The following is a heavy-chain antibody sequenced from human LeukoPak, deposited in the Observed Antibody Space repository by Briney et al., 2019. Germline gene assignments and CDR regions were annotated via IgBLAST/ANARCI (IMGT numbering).Heavy chain of an antibody. Sequence: VASVKVSCKASGGTFSSYAISWVRQAPGQGLEWMGRIIPILGIANYAQKFQGRVTITADKSTSTAYMELSSLRSEDTAVYYCARHSAHSSTNDAFDMWGQGTLVTVSS. CDR2: IIPILGIA. D-gene: IGHD6-13*01. CDR1: GGTFSSYA. CDR3: ARHSAHSSTNDAFDM. V-gene: IGHV1-69*04. J-gene: IGHJ3*02.